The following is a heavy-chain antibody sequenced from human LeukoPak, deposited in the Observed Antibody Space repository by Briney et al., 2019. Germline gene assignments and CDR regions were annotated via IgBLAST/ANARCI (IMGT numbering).Heavy chain of an antibody. Sequence: ASVKVSCKASGYTFTTNYIHWVRQAPGQGLEWMGIINPSGGSTSYAQKFQGRVTMTRDTSTSTVYMELSSLRSEDTAVYYCARGVRIAGDSSSWYDAFDIWGQGTMVTVSS. D-gene: IGHD6-13*01. CDR3: ARGVRIAGDSSSWYDAFDI. CDR1: GYTFTTNY. CDR2: INPSGGST. V-gene: IGHV1-46*01. J-gene: IGHJ3*02.